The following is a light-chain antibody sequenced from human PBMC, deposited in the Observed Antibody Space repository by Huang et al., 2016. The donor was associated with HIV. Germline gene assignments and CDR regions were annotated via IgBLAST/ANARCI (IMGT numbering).Light chain of an antibody. V-gene: IGKV3-20*01. CDR1: QSVSSRS. J-gene: IGKJ5*01. Sequence: EIVLTQSPGTLSLPPGERATLSCRASQSVSSRSLAWYQQKPGQAHRLLIYGASSRATGIPDRFSGGGSGTDLTLTISRLEPEDFAVYYCQQYGTSPITFGQGTRLEIK. CDR3: QQYGTSPIT. CDR2: GAS.